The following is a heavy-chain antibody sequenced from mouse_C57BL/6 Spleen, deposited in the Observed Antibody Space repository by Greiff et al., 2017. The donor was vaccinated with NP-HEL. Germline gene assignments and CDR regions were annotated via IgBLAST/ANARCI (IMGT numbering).Heavy chain of an antibody. CDR2: INPNNGGT. CDR3: ARSGWLLLPFAY. Sequence: DVQLQESGPELVKPGASVKMSCKASGYTFTDYNMHWVKQSHGKSLEWIGYINPNNGGTSYNQKFKGKATLTVNKSSSTAYMELRSLTSEVSAVYYCARSGWLLLPFAYWGQGTLVTVSA. D-gene: IGHD2-3*01. CDR1: GYTFTDYN. V-gene: IGHV1-22*01. J-gene: IGHJ3*01.